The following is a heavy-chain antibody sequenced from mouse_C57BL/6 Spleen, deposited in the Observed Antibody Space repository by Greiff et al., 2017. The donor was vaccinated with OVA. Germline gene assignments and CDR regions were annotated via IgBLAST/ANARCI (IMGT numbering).Heavy chain of an antibody. CDR1: GYTFTSYW. CDR2: IYPSDSET. D-gene: IGHD3-1*01. J-gene: IGHJ4*01. CDR3: ARGPGSWGDD. Sequence: VQLQQPGAELVRPGSSVKLSCKASGYTFTSYWMDWVKQRPGQGLEWIGNIYPSDSETHYNQKFKDKATLTVDKSSSTAYMQLSSLTSEDSAVYYCARGPGSWGDDWGQGTSGTVSS. V-gene: IGHV1-61*01.